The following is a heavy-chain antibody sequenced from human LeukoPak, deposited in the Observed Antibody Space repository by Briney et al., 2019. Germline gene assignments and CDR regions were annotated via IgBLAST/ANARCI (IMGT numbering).Heavy chain of an antibody. CDR3: AKGSVGMITFGGVIVN. D-gene: IGHD3-16*02. J-gene: IGHJ4*02. Sequence: PGGSLRLSCAASGFTFSSYAMSWVRQAPGKGLEWVSAITGSRGSTYYADSVKGRFTISRDNSKNTLYLQMNSLRAEDTAVYYCAKGSVGMITFGGVIVNWGQRTLVTVSS. V-gene: IGHV3-23*01. CDR1: GFTFSSYA. CDR2: ITGSRGST.